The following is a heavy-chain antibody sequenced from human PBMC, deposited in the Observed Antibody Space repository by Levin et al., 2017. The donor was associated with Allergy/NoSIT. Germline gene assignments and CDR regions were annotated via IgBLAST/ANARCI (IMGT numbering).Heavy chain of an antibody. CDR3: ARRSSSSDAFDI. J-gene: IGHJ3*02. CDR1: GGSISSYY. V-gene: IGHV4-59*08. Sequence: PGGSLRLSCTVSGGSISSYYWSWIRQPPGKGLEWIGYIYYSGSTNYNPSLKSRVTISVDTSKNQFSLKLSSVTAADTAVYYCARRSSSSDAFDIWGQGTMVTVSS. CDR2: IYYSGST. D-gene: IGHD6-13*01.